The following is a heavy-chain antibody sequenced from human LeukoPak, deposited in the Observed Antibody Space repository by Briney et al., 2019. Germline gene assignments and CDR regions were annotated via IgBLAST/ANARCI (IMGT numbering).Heavy chain of an antibody. J-gene: IGHJ5*02. CDR2: IKSDGST. CDR3: ARAVTYFYGSVTYDWFDP. D-gene: IGHD3-10*01. Sequence: GGSLRLSCAASGFTFSGYWMHWVRQTPGKGLVRVSRIKSDGSTIYADSVKGRFTISRDNARNTLYLQMNSLRVEDTAMYYCARAVTYFYGSVTYDWFDPWGQGTLVTVSS. CDR1: GFTFSGYW. V-gene: IGHV3-74*01.